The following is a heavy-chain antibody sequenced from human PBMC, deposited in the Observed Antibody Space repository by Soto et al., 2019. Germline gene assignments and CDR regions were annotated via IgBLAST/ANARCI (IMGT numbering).Heavy chain of an antibody. CDR2: INPSGGST. J-gene: IGHJ5*02. V-gene: IGHV1-46*01. D-gene: IGHD2-2*01. CDR1: GYTFTSYY. CDR3: ARVDLSSTCWSSVDP. Sequence: EASVKVSCKASGYTFTSYYMHWVRQAPGQGLEWMGIINPSGGSTSYAQKFQGRVTMTRDTSTSTVYMELSSLRSDDTAVYYCARVDLSSTCWSSVDPWGQGTLVTVSS.